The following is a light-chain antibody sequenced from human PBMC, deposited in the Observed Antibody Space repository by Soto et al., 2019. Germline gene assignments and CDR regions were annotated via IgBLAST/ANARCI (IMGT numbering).Light chain of an antibody. Sequence: EIVLTQSPGTLSLSPGERATLSCRASQRVSSGYVAWYQQKPGQAPRLVIYGASSRATGIPDRFRASASGTDFTLTISRLEPEDFAVYFCQQYGNSPWTFGQGTKVDIK. J-gene: IGKJ1*01. CDR1: QRVSSGY. CDR3: QQYGNSPWT. CDR2: GAS. V-gene: IGKV3-20*01.